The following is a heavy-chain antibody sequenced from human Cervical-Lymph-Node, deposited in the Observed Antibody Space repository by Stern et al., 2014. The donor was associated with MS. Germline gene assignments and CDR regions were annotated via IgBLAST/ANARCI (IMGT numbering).Heavy chain of an antibody. CDR3: TREDVVVPGAPQQDFGMDV. Sequence: VQLVQSGADVKKPGTSMKVSCKASGYIFINYYIHWVRQAPGQGLEWMGMISPRAGSTNHARKLQGRLTMTRDTSTSTVYMELKNLTIDDTAVYFCTREDVVVPGAPQQDFGMDVWGQGTTVTVS. J-gene: IGHJ6*02. CDR2: ISPRAGST. CDR1: GYIFINYY. V-gene: IGHV1-46*04. D-gene: IGHD2-2*01.